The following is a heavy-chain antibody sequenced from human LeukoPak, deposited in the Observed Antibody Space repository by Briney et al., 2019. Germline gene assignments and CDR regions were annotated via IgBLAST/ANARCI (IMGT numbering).Heavy chain of an antibody. Sequence: GGSLRLSCAASGFTITNAWMTWVRQAPGKGLEWVGRIKSKTSGGTTDYAAPVKGRFTISRDDTKNMLYLQMNSLRAEDTAVYYCARVGDIVVVPAVPVHYYMDVWGKGTTVTVSS. V-gene: IGHV3-15*01. D-gene: IGHD2-2*01. J-gene: IGHJ6*03. CDR1: GFTITNAW. CDR3: ARVGDIVVVPAVPVHYYMDV. CDR2: IKSKTSGGTT.